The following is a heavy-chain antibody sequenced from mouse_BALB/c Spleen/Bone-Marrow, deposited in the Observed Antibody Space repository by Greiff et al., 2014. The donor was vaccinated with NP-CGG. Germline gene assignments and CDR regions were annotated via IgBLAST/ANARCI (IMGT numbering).Heavy chain of an antibody. CDR1: GYTFTSYW. CDR2: IDPSDSET. CDR3: SGALGDGYYYAMDY. V-gene: IGHV1-74*01. Sequence: QVQLQQSGAELVKPGAPVKLSCKASGYTFTSYWMNWVKQRPGRGLEWIGRIDPSDSETNYNQKFKDKATLTVDKSSSTAYIQLSSLTSEDSAVYYCSGALGDGYYYAMDYWGQGTSVTVSS. D-gene: IGHD2-3*01. J-gene: IGHJ4*01.